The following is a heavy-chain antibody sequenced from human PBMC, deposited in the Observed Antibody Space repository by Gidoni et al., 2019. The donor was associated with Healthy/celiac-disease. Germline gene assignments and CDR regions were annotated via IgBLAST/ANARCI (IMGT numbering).Heavy chain of an antibody. J-gene: IGHJ6*02. D-gene: IGHD2-15*01. CDR3: ARGKRGRYCSGGSCYSNYYYGMDV. CDR2: INHSGST. Sequence: QVQLQQWGAGLLKPSETLSLTCAVYGGSFSGYYWSWIRQPPGKGLEWIGEINHSGSTNYNPSLKSRVTISVDTSKNQFSLKLSSVTAADTAVYYCARGKRGRYCSGGSCYSNYYYGMDVWGQGTTVTVSS. V-gene: IGHV4-34*01. CDR1: GGSFSGYY.